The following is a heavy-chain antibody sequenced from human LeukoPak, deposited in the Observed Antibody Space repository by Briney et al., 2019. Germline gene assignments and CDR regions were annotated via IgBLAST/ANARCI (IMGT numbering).Heavy chain of an antibody. CDR3: AKGNYDFWSGLDY. V-gene: IGHV3-23*01. Sequence: GGSLRLSCAASGFTFSSYAMSWVRQAPGKGLEWVSAISGSGGSTYYADSVKGRFTISRDNSKNTLYLQMNTLRDEDTAVYYCAKGNYDFWSGLDYWGQGTLVTVSS. D-gene: IGHD3-3*01. CDR1: GFTFSSYA. J-gene: IGHJ4*02. CDR2: ISGSGGST.